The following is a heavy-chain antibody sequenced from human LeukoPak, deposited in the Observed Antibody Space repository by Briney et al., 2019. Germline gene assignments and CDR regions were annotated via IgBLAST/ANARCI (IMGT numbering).Heavy chain of an antibody. Sequence: GGSLRLSCAASGFTFSSYAMSWVRQAPGKGLEWVSAISGSGDTTYYADSVKGRFTMSRDNSKNTLYLQMNSLRADDTAVYYCVKDSSGYPPFDYWGQGTLVTVSS. D-gene: IGHD3-22*01. V-gene: IGHV3-23*01. CDR1: GFTFSSYA. CDR2: ISGSGDTT. CDR3: VKDSSGYPPFDY. J-gene: IGHJ4*02.